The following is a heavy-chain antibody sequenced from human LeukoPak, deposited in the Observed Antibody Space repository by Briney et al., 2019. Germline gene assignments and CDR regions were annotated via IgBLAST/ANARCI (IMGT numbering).Heavy chain of an antibody. CDR1: GGSISSYY. CDR2: IYYRGST. Sequence: SETLSLTCTVSGGSISSYYWSWIRQPPGKGLEWIGYIYYRGSTNYNPSLKSRVTISVDTSKNQFSLKLSSVTAADTAVYYCARGIESSTSWIDPWGQGTLVTVSS. J-gene: IGHJ5*02. D-gene: IGHD2-2*01. V-gene: IGHV4-59*01. CDR3: ARGIESSTSWIDP.